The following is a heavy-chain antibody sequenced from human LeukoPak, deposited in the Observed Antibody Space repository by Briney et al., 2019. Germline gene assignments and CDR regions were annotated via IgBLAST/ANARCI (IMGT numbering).Heavy chain of an antibody. J-gene: IGHJ4*02. CDR3: ARHMTTVVTSLDY. D-gene: IGHD4-23*01. V-gene: IGHV1-18*01. CDR2: ISVYNGKT. Sequence: ASVKVSCKASGYDFSSYGISWVRHAPGQGLQWMGWISVYNGKTNYGPLQGRVTVTTDTSTGTAYMELRNLKAEDTAMYYCARHMTTVVTSLDYWGQGTLVTVSS. CDR1: GYDFSSYG.